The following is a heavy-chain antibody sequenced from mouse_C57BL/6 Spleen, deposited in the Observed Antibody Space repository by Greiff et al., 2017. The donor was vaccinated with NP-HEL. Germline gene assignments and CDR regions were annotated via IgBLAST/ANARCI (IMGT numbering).Heavy chain of an antibody. CDR2: IDPEDGET. Sequence: EVQVVESGAELVKPGASVKLSCTASGFNIKDYYMHWVKQRTEQGLEWIGRIDPEDGETKYATKFQGKATITADTSSNTAYLQLSSLTSEDTAVYYCAITTVVARAYYAMAYWGQGPSVTVSS. D-gene: IGHD1-1*01. J-gene: IGHJ4*01. V-gene: IGHV14-2*01. CDR3: AITTVVARAYYAMAY. CDR1: GFNIKDYY.